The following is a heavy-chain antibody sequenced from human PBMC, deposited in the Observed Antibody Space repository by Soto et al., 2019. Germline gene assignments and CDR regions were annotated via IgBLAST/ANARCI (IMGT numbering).Heavy chain of an antibody. CDR2: INPDSGAT. Sequence: QVHLVQSGAEVKKPGASVTVFCKASGYTFTVYYIHWLRQAPGQGLEWLGWINPDSGATNYAQKFQGRVIMTRDTSISTAYMEFSSLRSDDTALYYCARRLTNSGIYYSGMDVWGQGTTVTVSS. D-gene: IGHD6-25*01. CDR1: GYTFTVYY. CDR3: ARRLTNSGIYYSGMDV. V-gene: IGHV1-2*02. J-gene: IGHJ6*02.